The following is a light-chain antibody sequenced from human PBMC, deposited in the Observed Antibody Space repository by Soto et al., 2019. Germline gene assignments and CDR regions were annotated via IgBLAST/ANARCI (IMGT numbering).Light chain of an antibody. CDR1: QGISSY. V-gene: IGKV1-9*01. CDR2: GES. Sequence: IQLTQSPSSLSASVGDRVTITCRASQGISSYLAWYQQKPGKAPKLLIYGESTLEGGVPFRFSGSGSGTDFTLTISILQPQDFATYYCQQLNTYPITFGHGTRLEIK. J-gene: IGKJ5*01. CDR3: QQLNTYPIT.